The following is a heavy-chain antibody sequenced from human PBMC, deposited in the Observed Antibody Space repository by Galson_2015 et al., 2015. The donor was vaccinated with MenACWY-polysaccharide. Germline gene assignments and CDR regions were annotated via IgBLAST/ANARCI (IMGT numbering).Heavy chain of an antibody. V-gene: IGHV4-38-2*01. J-gene: IGHJ4*02. CDR1: DYSIRRGYF. D-gene: IGHD1-26*01. CDR3: ASVEKYSGSFYILY. Sequence: LSLTCAVSDYSIRRGYFWGWIRQPPGKGLEWIASIFHSGTTYYNPSLKNRVTISVDTSKNQFSLKLSSATAAATAVYYCASVEKYSGSFYILYWGQGTLVTVSS. CDR2: IFHSGTT.